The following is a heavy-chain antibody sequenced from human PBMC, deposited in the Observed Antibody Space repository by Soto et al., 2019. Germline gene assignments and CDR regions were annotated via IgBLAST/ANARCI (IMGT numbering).Heavy chain of an antibody. D-gene: IGHD3-9*01. CDR1: GFTFSSYD. V-gene: IGHV3-13*01. CDR3: ARAEFDDAFDI. J-gene: IGHJ3*02. CDR2: IGTAGDT. Sequence: GGSLRLSCAASGFTFSSYDMHWVRQAPGKGLEWVSAIGTAGDTYYPGSVKGRFTITRENAKNSLYLQMNSLRAEDTAVYYCARAEFDDAFDIWGQGTMVTVSS.